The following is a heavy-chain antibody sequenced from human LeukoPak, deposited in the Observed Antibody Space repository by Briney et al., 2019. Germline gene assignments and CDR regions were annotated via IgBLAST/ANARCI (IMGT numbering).Heavy chain of an antibody. V-gene: IGHV1-2*02. CDR3: ARVPQPPLIPWGVTPRGLRFDP. CDR2: INPNSGGT. D-gene: IGHD3-10*01. Sequence: ASVKVSCKASGYTFTGYYMHWARQAPGQGLEWMGWINPNSGGTDYAQKFQGRVTMTRDTSISTAYMELSRLRSDDTAVYYCARVPQPPLIPWGVTPRGLRFDPWGQGTLVTVSS. CDR1: GYTFTGYY. J-gene: IGHJ5*02.